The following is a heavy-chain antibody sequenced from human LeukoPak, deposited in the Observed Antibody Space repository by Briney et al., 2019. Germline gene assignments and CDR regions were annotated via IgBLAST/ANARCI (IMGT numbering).Heavy chain of an antibody. CDR2: ISYDGSNK. V-gene: IGHV3-30*04. D-gene: IGHD1-26*01. Sequence: QSGGSLRLSCAASGFTFSSYAMHWARQAPGKGLEWVAVISYDGSNKYYADSVKGRFTISRDNSKNTLYLQMNSLRAEDTAVYYCARSVGARTPFDYWGQGTLVTVSS. CDR3: ARSVGARTPFDY. CDR1: GFTFSSYA. J-gene: IGHJ4*02.